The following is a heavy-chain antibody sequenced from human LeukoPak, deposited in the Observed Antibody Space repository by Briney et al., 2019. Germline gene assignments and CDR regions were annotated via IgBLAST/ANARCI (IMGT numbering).Heavy chain of an antibody. CDR2: ISAYNGNT. V-gene: IGHV1-18*01. J-gene: IGHJ6*02. CDR1: GYTFTSYG. CDR3: ASYDCSGGSCYRGYGMDV. Sequence: ASVNVSCKASGYTFTSYGISWVRQAPGQGLEWMGWISAYNGNTNYAQKLQGRVTMTTDTSTSTAYMELRSLRSDDTAVYYCASYDCSGGSCYRGYGMDVWGQGTTVTVSS. D-gene: IGHD2-15*01.